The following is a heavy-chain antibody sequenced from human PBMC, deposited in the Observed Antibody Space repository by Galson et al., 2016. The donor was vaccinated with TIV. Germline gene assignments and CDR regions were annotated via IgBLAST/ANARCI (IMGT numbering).Heavy chain of an antibody. D-gene: IGHD2-2*01. Sequence: SLRLSCAASGFSFIKYAMTWVRQAPGKGLEWVAIIWFDGSEKYYADSVKGRFTISRDNSKKTLYLQLSSLRAEDTAVYYCARELRCDTTSCNSLSDYWGQGTLVTVSS. CDR3: ARELRCDTTSCNSLSDY. CDR2: IWFDGSEK. V-gene: IGHV3-33*07. J-gene: IGHJ4*02. CDR1: GFSFIKYA.